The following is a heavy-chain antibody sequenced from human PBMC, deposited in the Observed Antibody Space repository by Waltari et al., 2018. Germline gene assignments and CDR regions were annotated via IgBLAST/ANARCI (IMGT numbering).Heavy chain of an antibody. J-gene: IGHJ6*02. V-gene: IGHV4-59*08. D-gene: IGHD5-12*01. CDR2: IHYSGST. Sequence: QVQLQESGPGLVKPSETLSLTCTISGGSISSYYWSWIRQPQGTGLAWIGYIHYSGSTNYNPSLKSRVTISVDTSKNQFSLKLSSVTAADTAVYYCARGFQVADIVATPVKYYYYGMDVWGQGTTVTVSS. CDR1: GGSISSYY. CDR3: ARGFQVADIVATPVKYYYYGMDV.